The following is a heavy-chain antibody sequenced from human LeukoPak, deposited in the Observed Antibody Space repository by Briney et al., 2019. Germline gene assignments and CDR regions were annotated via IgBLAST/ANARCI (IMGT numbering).Heavy chain of an antibody. CDR1: GFTVSSNY. Sequence: TGGSLRLSCAASGFTVSSNYMSWVRQAPGKGLEWVSVIYSGGSTYYADSVKGRFTISRDGSKNTLYLQMNSLRAEDTAVYYCARGVGGYDLLAYYYYYYMDVWGKGTTVTVSS. V-gene: IGHV3-53*01. D-gene: IGHD5-12*01. CDR2: IYSGGST. CDR3: ARGVGGYDLLAYYYYYYMDV. J-gene: IGHJ6*03.